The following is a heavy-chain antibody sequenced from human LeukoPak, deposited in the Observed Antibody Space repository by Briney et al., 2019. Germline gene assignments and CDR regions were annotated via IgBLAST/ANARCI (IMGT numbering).Heavy chain of an antibody. Sequence: SETLSLTCAVYGGSFSGYYWSWIRQPPGKGLEWIGEINHSGSTNYNPSLKSRVTISVDTSKNQFSLKLSSVTAADTAVYYCARGPRPPRTNFDYWGQGTLVTVSS. J-gene: IGHJ4*02. CDR3: ARGPRPPRTNFDY. CDR1: GGSFSGYY. V-gene: IGHV4-34*01. D-gene: IGHD2-2*01. CDR2: INHSGST.